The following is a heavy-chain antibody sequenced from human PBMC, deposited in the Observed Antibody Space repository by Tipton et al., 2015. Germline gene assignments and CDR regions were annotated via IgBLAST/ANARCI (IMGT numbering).Heavy chain of an antibody. Sequence: TLSLTCTVSGGSMYSFYWSWMRQPPGKGLEWIGHIYYSGSTNYNPSLKSRVTISVDMSNNQFSLKLTSVTAADTAVYYCAREVIVATTGGWFDPWGQGTLVTVSS. V-gene: IGHV4-59*01. J-gene: IGHJ5*02. D-gene: IGHD5-12*01. CDR3: AREVIVATTGGWFDP. CDR2: IYYSGST. CDR1: GGSMYSFY.